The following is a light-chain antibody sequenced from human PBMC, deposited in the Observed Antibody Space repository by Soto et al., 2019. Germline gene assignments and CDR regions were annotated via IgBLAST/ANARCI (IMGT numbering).Light chain of an antibody. CDR1: SSNIGAGYD. J-gene: IGLJ3*02. Sequence: QSVLTQPPSVSGAPGQRVTISCTGSSSNIGAGYDVQWYQQLPGTAPKLLIYGNSNRHSGVPYRFSGSKSGTSASLAITGLQAEDEADYYCQSYDSSLSGWVFGGGTKLTV. CDR2: GNS. V-gene: IGLV1-40*01. CDR3: QSYDSSLSGWV.